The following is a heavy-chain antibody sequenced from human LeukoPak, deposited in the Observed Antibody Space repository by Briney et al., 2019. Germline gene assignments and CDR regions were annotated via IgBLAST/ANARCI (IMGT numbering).Heavy chain of an antibody. Sequence: PGGSLTLSCTASGFTFGDYLMSWFRQAPGKGLEWIGFISGGTTEYAASVKGRFTISRDDSTSIAYLQMNSLTTEDTAVYYCSRGSGWLSVYWGQGTRVTVSS. CDR3: SRGSGWLSVY. CDR2: ISGGTT. V-gene: IGHV3-49*03. D-gene: IGHD6-19*01. J-gene: IGHJ4*02. CDR1: GFTFGDYL.